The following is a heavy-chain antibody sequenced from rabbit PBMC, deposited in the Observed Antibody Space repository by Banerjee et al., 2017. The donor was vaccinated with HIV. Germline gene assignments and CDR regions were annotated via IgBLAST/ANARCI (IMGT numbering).Heavy chain of an antibody. CDR2: IDAGSSGST. CDR1: GFDFSRYFL. D-gene: IGHD6-1*01. Sequence: QEQLVESGGGLVTLGGSLTLSCKASGFDFSRYFLSWVRQAPGKGLEWIACIDAGSSGSTYYASWAKGRFTISKTSSTTVTLQMTSRTAADTATYFCARSNRYVGYVTYGYATYFNLWGQGTLVTVS. CDR3: ARSNRYVGYVTYGYATYFNL. V-gene: IGHV1S45*01. J-gene: IGHJ4*01.